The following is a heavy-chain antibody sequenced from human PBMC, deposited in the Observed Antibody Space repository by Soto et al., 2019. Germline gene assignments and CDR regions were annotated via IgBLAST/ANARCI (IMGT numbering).Heavy chain of an antibody. V-gene: IGHV1-69*01. J-gene: IGHJ5*02. Sequence: QVQLVQSGAEVKKPGSSVKVSCKASGGTFSSYAISWVRQAPGQGLEWMGGIIPIFGTANYAQKFQGRVTITADESTSTAYMELSSLRSEDTAVYYWARGVVPAAIMENWFDPWGQGTLVTVSS. CDR1: GGTFSSYA. D-gene: IGHD2-2*02. CDR3: ARGVVPAAIMENWFDP. CDR2: IIPIFGTA.